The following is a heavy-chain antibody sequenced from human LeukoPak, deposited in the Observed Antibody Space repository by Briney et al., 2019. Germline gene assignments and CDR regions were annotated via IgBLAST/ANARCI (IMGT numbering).Heavy chain of an antibody. CDR3: AVRSLTLDSSGWSGDY. CDR1: GYTFSSYD. CDR2: MNPNSGNT. D-gene: IGHD6-19*01. J-gene: IGHJ4*02. V-gene: IGHV1-8*01. Sequence: ASVKVSCKASGYTFSSYDINWVRQATGQGLEWMGWMNPNSGNTGYAQKFQGRVTMTRNTSISTAYMELSSLRSEDTAVYYCAVRSLTLDSSGWSGDYWGQGTLVTVSS.